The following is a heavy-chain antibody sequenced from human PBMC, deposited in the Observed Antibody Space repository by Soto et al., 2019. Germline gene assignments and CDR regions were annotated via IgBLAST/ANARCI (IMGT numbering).Heavy chain of an antibody. CDR1: GYTFTSYD. J-gene: IGHJ6*02. CDR3: AVDILLVPAAMLNEDYYYYYGMDV. V-gene: IGHV1-8*01. Sequence: ASVKVSCKASGYTFTSYDINWVRQATGQRLEWMGWMNPNSGNTGYAQKFQGRVTITADESTSTAYMELSSLRSEDTAVYYCAVDILLVPAAMLNEDYYYYYGMDVWGQGTTVTVSS. CDR2: MNPNSGNT. D-gene: IGHD2-2*01.